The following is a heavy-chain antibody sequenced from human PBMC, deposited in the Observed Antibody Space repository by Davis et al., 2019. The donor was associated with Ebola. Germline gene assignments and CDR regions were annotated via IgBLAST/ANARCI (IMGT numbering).Heavy chain of an antibody. CDR2: INPSGST. J-gene: IGHJ4*02. D-gene: IGHD6-6*01. CDR1: GGSMSSNNW. V-gene: IGHV4-4*02. CDR3: ARSSRVDS. Sequence: SETLSLTCAVSGGSMSSNNWWSWVRQSPAKGLEWIGEINPSGSTNYNPSLKSRVTISVDTSKNQFSLQLSSVTAADTAVYYCARSSRVDSWGQGTLVTVSS.